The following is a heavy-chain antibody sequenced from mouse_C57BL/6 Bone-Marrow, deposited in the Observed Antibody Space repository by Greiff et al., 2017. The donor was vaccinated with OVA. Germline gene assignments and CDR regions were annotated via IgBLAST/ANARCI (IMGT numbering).Heavy chain of an antibody. J-gene: IGHJ1*03. CDR2: ISSGSSTI. CDR1: GFTFSDYG. V-gene: IGHV5-17*01. CDR3: ARGGPITTVVADWYFDV. D-gene: IGHD1-1*01. Sequence: EVKVVDSGGGLVKPGGSLKLSCAASGFTFSDYGMHWVRQAPEKGLEWVAYISSGSSTIYYADTVKGRFTISRDNAKNTLFLQMTSLRSEDTAMYYCARGGPITTVVADWYFDVWGTGTTVTVSS.